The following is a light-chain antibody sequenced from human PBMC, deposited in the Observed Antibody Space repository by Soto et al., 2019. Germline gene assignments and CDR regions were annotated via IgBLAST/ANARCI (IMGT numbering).Light chain of an antibody. CDR3: AAWDDSLSVL. J-gene: IGLJ3*02. CDR1: SSNIGSNY. V-gene: IGLV1-47*01. Sequence: QSVLTQPPSASGTPGQRVTISCSGSSSNIGSNYVYWYQQLPGTAPKLLIYRNNQRPSGVPDRFSGSKSGTSASLAISGLRPEDEADYYCAAWDDSLSVLFGGGTQLTVL. CDR2: RNN.